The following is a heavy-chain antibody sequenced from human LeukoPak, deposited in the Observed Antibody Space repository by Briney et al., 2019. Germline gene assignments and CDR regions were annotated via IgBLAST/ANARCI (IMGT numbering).Heavy chain of an antibody. CDR1: GGSISSYY. D-gene: IGHD1-26*01. Sequence: SGTLSLTCTVSGGSISSYYWSWIRQPPGKGLEWIGYIYYSGSTNYNPSLKSRVTISVDTSKNQFSLKLSSVTAADTAVYYCARMGIVGATVWLDYWGQGTLVTVAS. CDR3: ARMGIVGATVWLDY. V-gene: IGHV4-59*01. J-gene: IGHJ4*02. CDR2: IYYSGST.